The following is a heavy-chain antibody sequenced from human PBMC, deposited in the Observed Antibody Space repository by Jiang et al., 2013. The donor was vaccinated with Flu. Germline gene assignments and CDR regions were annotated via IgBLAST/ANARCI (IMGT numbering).Heavy chain of an antibody. CDR3: GSFGGGYY. Sequence: GGLVKPGGSLRLSCAASGFTFRNAWMSWVRQAPGKGLEWVGRIKSKTVGETTDYAAPVKGRFTLSRDDSKNTVYLQMNSLKTEDTAVYYCGSFGGGYYGSQGTLVTVSS. CDR2: IKSKTVGETT. CDR1: GFTFRNAW. V-gene: IGHV3-15*01. D-gene: IGHD3-22*01. J-gene: IGHJ4*02.